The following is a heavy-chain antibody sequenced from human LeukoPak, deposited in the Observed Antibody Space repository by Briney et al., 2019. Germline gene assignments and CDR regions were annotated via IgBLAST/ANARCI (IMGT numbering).Heavy chain of an antibody. V-gene: IGHV3-74*01. CDR2: INSDGSST. Sequence: GGSLRLSCAASGFTFSSYWMHWVRQAPGKGLVWVSRINSDGSSTSYADSVKGRFTISRDNAQNTLYLQMSSLRVDDTAVYYCASDRVNYGLDVWGQGTTVSVSS. CDR3: ASDRVNYGLDV. CDR1: GFTFSSYW. J-gene: IGHJ6*02.